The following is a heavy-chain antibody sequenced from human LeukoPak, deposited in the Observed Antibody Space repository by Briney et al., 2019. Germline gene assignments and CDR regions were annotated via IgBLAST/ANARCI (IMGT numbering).Heavy chain of an antibody. D-gene: IGHD1-26*01. CDR3: AREWDYYAY. CDR1: GYTFTGYY. CDR2: INPSSGGT. J-gene: IGHJ4*02. Sequence: GASVKVSCKASGYTFTGYYMHWVRQAPGQGLEWMGWINPSSGGTKYAQKFQGRVTMTRDTSITTAYMELSSLTSDDTAVYYCAREWDYYAYWGQGTLVTVSS. V-gene: IGHV1-2*02.